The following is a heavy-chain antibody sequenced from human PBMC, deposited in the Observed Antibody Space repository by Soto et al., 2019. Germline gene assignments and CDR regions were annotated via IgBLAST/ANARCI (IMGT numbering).Heavy chain of an antibody. Sequence: GGSLRLSCAASGFTFSSYGMHWVRQAPGKGLEWVAVIWYDGSNKYYADSVKGRFTISRDNSKNTLYLQMNSLRAEDTAVYYCARDSYGDDGGAFDIWGQGTMVTVSS. CDR3: ARDSYGDDGGAFDI. CDR2: IWYDGSNK. D-gene: IGHD4-17*01. J-gene: IGHJ3*02. V-gene: IGHV3-33*01. CDR1: GFTFSSYG.